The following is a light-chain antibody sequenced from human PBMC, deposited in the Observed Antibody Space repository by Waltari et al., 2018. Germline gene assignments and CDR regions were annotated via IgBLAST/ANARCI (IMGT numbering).Light chain of an antibody. Sequence: QSVLTQPPSVSAAPGQKVTISCSGSSSNIGNNYVSWYQQLPGTAPKLLIYDNNKRPSGIPDRFSGSKSGTSATLGITGLQTGDEADYYCGTWDSSLSAYVFGTGTKVIVL. CDR2: DNN. J-gene: IGLJ1*01. V-gene: IGLV1-51*01. CDR3: GTWDSSLSAYV. CDR1: SSNIGNNY.